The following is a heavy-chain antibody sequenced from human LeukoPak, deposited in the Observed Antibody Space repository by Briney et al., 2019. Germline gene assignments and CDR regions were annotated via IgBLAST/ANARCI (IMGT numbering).Heavy chain of an antibody. CDR1: GFTFSGSA. V-gene: IGHV3-73*01. J-gene: IGHJ4*02. Sequence: GGSLRLSCAASGFTFSGSAMHWVRQASGKGLEWVGRIRSKANSYATAYAASVKGRFTISRDDSKNTAYLQMNSLKTEDTAAYYCTRSIPRDYDILTGNPRWGQGTLVTVSS. CDR3: TRSIPRDYDILTGNPR. D-gene: IGHD3-9*01. CDR2: IRSKANSYAT.